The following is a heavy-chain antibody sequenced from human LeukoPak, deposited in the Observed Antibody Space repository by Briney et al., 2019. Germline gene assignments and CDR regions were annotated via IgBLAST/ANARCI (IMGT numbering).Heavy chain of an antibody. V-gene: IGHV4-39*07. CDR3: ARVYFGELFHYSDY. Sequence: SETLSLTCSVSGGSMSSSTSYWGWIRQPPGKGLEWIGSTYYRGKTYYSPSLKGRVTISEDTSKNQFSLKLSSVTAADTAVYYCARVYFGELFHYSDYWGQGTLVTVSS. D-gene: IGHD3-10*01. CDR2: TYYRGKT. J-gene: IGHJ4*02. CDR1: GGSMSSSTSY.